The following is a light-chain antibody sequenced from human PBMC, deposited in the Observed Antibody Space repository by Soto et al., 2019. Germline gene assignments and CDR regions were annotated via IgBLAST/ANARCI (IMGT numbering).Light chain of an antibody. CDR2: GSD. V-gene: IGLV1-40*01. CDR3: QSYDSNLSEV. Sequence: QSVLTQPPSVPGAPGQTVTISCTGSGSNIGAGYGVQWYQQLPGTAPRLLIYGSDDRPSGVPDRFSASVSGNSASLAITALQTEDEAVYYCQSYDSNLSEVFGPGTKVTVL. J-gene: IGLJ1*01. CDR1: GSNIGAGYG.